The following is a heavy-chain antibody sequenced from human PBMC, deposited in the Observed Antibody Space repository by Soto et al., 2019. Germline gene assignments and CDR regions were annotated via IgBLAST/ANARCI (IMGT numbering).Heavy chain of an antibody. D-gene: IGHD3-9*01. CDR1: GGSISSYY. V-gene: IGHV4-59*01. CDR2: IYYSGST. CDR3: ARVVFRDYDILTGSPPAPRFDP. Sequence: SETLSLTCTVSGGSISSYYWSWIRQPPGKGLEWIGYIYYSGSTNYNPSLKSRGTISVDTSKNQFSLKLSSVTAADTAVYYCARVVFRDYDILTGSPPAPRFDPWGQGTLVTVSS. J-gene: IGHJ5*02.